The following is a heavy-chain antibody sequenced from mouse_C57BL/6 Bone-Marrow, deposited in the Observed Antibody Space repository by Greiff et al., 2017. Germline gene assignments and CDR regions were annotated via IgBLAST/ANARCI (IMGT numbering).Heavy chain of an antibody. Sequence: EVKVVESGGGLVKPGGSLKLSCAASGFTFSSYAMSWVRQTPEKRLEWVATISDGGSYTYYPDNVKGRFTISRDNAKNNLYLQMSHLKSEDTARYYCARDRLLRYLYAMDYGGQGTSVTVSS. J-gene: IGHJ4*01. CDR1: GFTFSSYA. CDR2: ISDGGSYT. CDR3: ARDRLLRYLYAMDY. D-gene: IGHD1-1*01. V-gene: IGHV5-4*01.